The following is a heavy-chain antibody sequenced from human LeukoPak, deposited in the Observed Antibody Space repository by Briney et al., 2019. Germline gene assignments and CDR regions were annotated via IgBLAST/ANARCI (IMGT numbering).Heavy chain of an antibody. D-gene: IGHD6-19*01. CDR1: GFTFTDSH. V-gene: IGHV3-11*05. J-gene: IGHJ4*02. CDR2: ISSSTDT. CDR3: ARDKYSRGWYSEN. Sequence: PGGSLRLSCAASGFTFTDSHMAWIRQAPGEGLEWLSYISSSTDTNYADSVKGRFTISRDNAKNSLFLQMNSLRAEDTAVYYCARDKYSRGWYSENWGQGTLVTVSS.